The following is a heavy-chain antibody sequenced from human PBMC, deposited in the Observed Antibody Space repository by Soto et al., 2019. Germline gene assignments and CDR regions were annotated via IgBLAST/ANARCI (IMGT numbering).Heavy chain of an antibody. CDR2: IYYSGAT. D-gene: IGHD3-16*01. J-gene: IGHJ4*02. Sequence: SETLSLTCTVSGGSISSNSYYWDWIRQPPGQGLEWIGSIYYSGATYYNPSLQSRVTISVDTSKNQFSLHLSSVTAADTAVYYCARNAAYDSVWGNSDGNDSWGQGTLVTVSS. V-gene: IGHV4-39*01. CDR1: GGSISSNSYY. CDR3: ARNAAYDSVWGNSDGNDS.